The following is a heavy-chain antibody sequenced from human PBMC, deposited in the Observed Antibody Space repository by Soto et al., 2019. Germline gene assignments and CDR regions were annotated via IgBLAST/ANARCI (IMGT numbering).Heavy chain of an antibody. Sequence: SDTLSLTCTVSGGSISSSSYYWGWIRQPPGKGLEWIGSIYYSGSTYYNPSLKSRVTISVDTSKNQFSLKLSSVTAADTAVYYCASLHYYDSSGYYLVYYYYGMDVWRQGTTVTVSS. CDR2: IYYSGST. J-gene: IGHJ6*02. D-gene: IGHD3-22*01. CDR1: GGSISSSSYY. V-gene: IGHV4-39*01. CDR3: ASLHYYDSSGYYLVYYYYGMDV.